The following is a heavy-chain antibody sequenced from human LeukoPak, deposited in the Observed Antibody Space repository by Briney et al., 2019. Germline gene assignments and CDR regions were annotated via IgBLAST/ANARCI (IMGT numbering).Heavy chain of an antibody. CDR2: IHHSGST. CDR3: ALYGSGSYNFDS. D-gene: IGHD3-10*01. CDR1: GDSITSGYY. J-gene: IGHJ4*02. Sequence: SETLSLTCTVSGDSITSGYYWGWIRQPPGKGLEWIGSIHHSGSTYYNPSLKSRVTISVDTSKNQFSLKLSSVTAADTAVYYCALYGSGSYNFDSWGQGTLVTVSS. V-gene: IGHV4-38-2*02.